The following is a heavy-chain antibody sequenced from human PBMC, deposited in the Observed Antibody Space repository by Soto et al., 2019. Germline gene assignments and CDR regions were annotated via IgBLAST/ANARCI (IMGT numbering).Heavy chain of an antibody. J-gene: IGHJ6*02. V-gene: IGHV3-48*02. CDR3: ARDHGGSTWFVGVYYFFGMDV. Sequence: EVQLVESGGDLVQPGGSLRLSCAASGFIFSDYTMTWVRQAPGRGLEFVSHISSIGDAIFYAESVKGRFTVSRDNAKNSLYLQMNSLRDDDTAVYFCARDHGGSTWFVGVYYFFGMDVWGQGTAVTVSS. CDR2: ISSIGDAI. CDR1: GFIFSDYT. D-gene: IGHD6-13*01.